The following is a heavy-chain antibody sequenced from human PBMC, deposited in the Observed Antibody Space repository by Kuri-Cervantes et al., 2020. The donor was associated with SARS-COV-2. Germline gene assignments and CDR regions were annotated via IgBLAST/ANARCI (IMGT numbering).Heavy chain of an antibody. CDR2: RYTGGGT. J-gene: IGHJ5*02. Sequence: SETLSLTCAVSGYSISSGYDWAWIRQPAGSELEWIGDRYTGGGTNYNPSLKSRVTISVDTSRNQFSLKLRSVTAADTAVYYCVRDLRIWGFDPWGRGTLVTVSS. CDR1: GYSISSGYD. CDR3: VRDLRIWGFDP. D-gene: IGHD2/OR15-2a*01. V-gene: IGHV4-38-2*02.